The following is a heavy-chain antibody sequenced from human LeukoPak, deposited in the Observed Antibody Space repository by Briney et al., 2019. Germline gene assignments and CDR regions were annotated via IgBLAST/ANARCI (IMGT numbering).Heavy chain of an antibody. J-gene: IGHJ4*02. D-gene: IGHD1-26*01. CDR2: IYYSGST. Sequence: PSETMSLTCTVSGGSISSSSYYWGWIRQPPGKGLEWIGSIYYSGSTYYNPSLKSRVTISVDTSKNQFSLKLSSVTAAGTAVYYCARALGATTGKYFDYWGQGTLVTVSS. CDR3: ARALGATTGKYFDY. V-gene: IGHV4-39*07. CDR1: GGSISSSSYY.